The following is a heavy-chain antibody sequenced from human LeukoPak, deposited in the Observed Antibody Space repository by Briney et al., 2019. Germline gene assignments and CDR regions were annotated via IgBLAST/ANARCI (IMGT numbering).Heavy chain of an antibody. D-gene: IGHD3-10*01. CDR1: GFTVSSNY. CDR2: IYSGGSI. CDR3: ARDRWRGVRGVRDYYGMDV. Sequence: GGSLRLSCAASGFTVSSNYMSWVRQAPGKGLEWVSVIYSGGSIYYADSVKGRFTISRDNSKNTLYLQMNSLRAEDTAVYYCARDRWRGVRGVRDYYGMDVWGQGTTVTVSS. J-gene: IGHJ6*02. V-gene: IGHV3-66*01.